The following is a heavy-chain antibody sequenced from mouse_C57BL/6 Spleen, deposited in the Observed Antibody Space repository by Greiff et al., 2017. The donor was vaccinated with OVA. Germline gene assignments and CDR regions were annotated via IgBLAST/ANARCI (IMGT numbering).Heavy chain of an antibody. Sequence: EVKLMESGGGLVKPGGSLKLSCAASGFTFSSYTMSWVRQTPEKRLEWVATISGGGGNTYYPDSVKGRFTISRDNAKNTLYLQMSSLRSEDTALYYCARDSSGFYYFDYWGQGTTLTVSS. D-gene: IGHD3-2*02. CDR3: ARDSSGFYYFDY. CDR1: GFTFSSYT. J-gene: IGHJ2*01. CDR2: ISGGGGNT. V-gene: IGHV5-9*01.